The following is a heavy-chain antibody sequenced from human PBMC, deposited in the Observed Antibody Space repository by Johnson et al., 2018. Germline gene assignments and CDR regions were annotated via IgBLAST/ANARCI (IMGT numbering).Heavy chain of an antibody. CDR2: IYYSGST. Sequence: QVQLQESGPGLVKPSETLSLTCTVSGGSISSYYWSWIRQPPGKGLEWIGYIYYSGSTNYNPSLKSRVTISVDTSKNQFPLKLSSGTAADTAVYYCAKDIVVVPAAIFSYYGMDVWGQGTTVTVSS. CDR3: AKDIVVVPAAIFSYYGMDV. CDR1: GGSISSYY. V-gene: IGHV4-59*01. D-gene: IGHD2-2*01. J-gene: IGHJ6*02.